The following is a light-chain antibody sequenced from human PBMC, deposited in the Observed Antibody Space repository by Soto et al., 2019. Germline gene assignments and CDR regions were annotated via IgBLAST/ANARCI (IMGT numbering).Light chain of an antibody. V-gene: IGKV1-39*01. Sequence: DIQMTQSPSSLSASVGDRVTITCRASQSVTNYLNWYQQKPGKAPILLIYSASTLQSGVPSRFSVSGSGTDFTLTISTLQPEDFATYFCQQSYDTRMYTFGQGTKLDI. CDR2: SAS. J-gene: IGKJ2*01. CDR3: QQSYDTRMYT. CDR1: QSVTNY.